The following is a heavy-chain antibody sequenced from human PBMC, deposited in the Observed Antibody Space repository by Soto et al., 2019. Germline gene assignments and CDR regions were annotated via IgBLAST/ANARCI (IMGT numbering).Heavy chain of an antibody. Sequence: QVQLVESGGGLVKPGGSLTLSCAASGFTFSDHYMTWIRQAPGKGPEWLSYISGGGDIISYADSVKGRFIISRDNAKRSLYLQMNSLTVEDTAVYYCSRDPRLADYWGQGTLVTVSS. CDR3: SRDPRLADY. D-gene: IGHD6-25*01. CDR1: GFTFSDHY. J-gene: IGHJ4*02. V-gene: IGHV3-11*01. CDR2: ISGGGDII.